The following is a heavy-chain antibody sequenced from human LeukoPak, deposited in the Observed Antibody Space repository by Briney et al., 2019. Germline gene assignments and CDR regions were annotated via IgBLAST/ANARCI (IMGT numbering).Heavy chain of an antibody. D-gene: IGHD2-2*01. Sequence: SVTVSCKASGGTFSSYAISWVRQAPGQGLEWMGGIIPIFGTANYAQKFQGRVTITADESTSTAYMELSSLRSEDTAVYYCARAPLGYCSSTSCSLFDYWGQGTLVTVSS. CDR3: ARAPLGYCSSTSCSLFDY. CDR2: IIPIFGTA. V-gene: IGHV1-69*13. J-gene: IGHJ4*02. CDR1: GGTFSSYA.